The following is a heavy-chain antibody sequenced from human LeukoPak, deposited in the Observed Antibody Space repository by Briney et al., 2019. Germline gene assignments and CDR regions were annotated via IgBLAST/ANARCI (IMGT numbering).Heavy chain of an antibody. CDR1: GYTFTSYD. D-gene: IGHD2-2*01. Sequence: SVKVSCKASGYTFTSYDINWVRQAPGQGLEWMGGIIPIFGTANYAQKFQGRVTITADESTSTAYMELSSLRSEDTAVYYCARDHNPIVVVPAATSAFDPWGQGTLVTVSS. J-gene: IGHJ5*02. CDR3: ARDHNPIVVVPAATSAFDP. V-gene: IGHV1-69*13. CDR2: IIPIFGTA.